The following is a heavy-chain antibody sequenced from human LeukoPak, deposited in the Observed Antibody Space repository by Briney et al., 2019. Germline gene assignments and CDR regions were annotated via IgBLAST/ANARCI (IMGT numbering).Heavy chain of an antibody. CDR1: GFSLSTSGMC. CDR2: IDWDDDK. D-gene: IGHD5-18*01. CDR3: ARSRGYSLLFDY. J-gene: IGHJ4*02. V-gene: IGHV2-70*11. Sequence: SGPALVKPTQTLTLTCTFSGFSLSTSGMCVSWIRQPPGKALEWLARIDWDDDKYYSTSLKTRLTISKDTSKNQVVLTMTNMDPVDTATYYCARSRGYSLLFDYWGQGTLVTVSS.